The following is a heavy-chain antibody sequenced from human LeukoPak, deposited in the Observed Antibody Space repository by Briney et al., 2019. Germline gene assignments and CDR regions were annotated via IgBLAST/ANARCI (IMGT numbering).Heavy chain of an antibody. D-gene: IGHD6-6*01. Sequence: ASVKVSCKASGYTFTNYDINWVRQATGQGLEWMGWMNPNSGNTAYAQKFQGRVTMSRDTSISTAYMELSSLRSEDAAVYYCARLPKYSRPLDYWGQGTLVTVSS. CDR2: MNPNSGNT. J-gene: IGHJ4*02. V-gene: IGHV1-8*01. CDR1: GYTFTNYD. CDR3: ARLPKYSRPLDY.